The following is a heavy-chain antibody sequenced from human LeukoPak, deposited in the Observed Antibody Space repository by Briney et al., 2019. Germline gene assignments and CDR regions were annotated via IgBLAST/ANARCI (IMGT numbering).Heavy chain of an antibody. J-gene: IGHJ4*02. CDR1: GYTFTSYG. CDR2: ISAYNGNT. V-gene: IGHV1-18*01. D-gene: IGHD1-26*01. CDR3: ARERSGSYSFDY. Sequence: APVKVSCKASGYTFTSYGISWVRQAPGQGLEWMGWISAYNGNTNFAQKLQGRVTMTTDTSTSTAYMELRSLRSDDTAVYYCARERSGSYSFDYWGQGTLVTVSS.